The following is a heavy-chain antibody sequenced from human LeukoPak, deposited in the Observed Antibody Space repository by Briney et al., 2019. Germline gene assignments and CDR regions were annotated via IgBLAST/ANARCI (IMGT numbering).Heavy chain of an antibody. CDR2: ISGSGGST. CDR1: GFTFSSYA. CDR3: AKLEYSSSSHFDY. D-gene: IGHD6-6*01. V-gene: IGHV3-23*01. Sequence: PGGSLRLSCAASGFTFSSYAMSWVRRAPGKGLEWVSAISGSGGSTYYADSVKGRFTISRDNSKNTLYLQMNSLRAEDTAVYYCAKLEYSSSSHFDYWGQGTLVTVSS. J-gene: IGHJ4*02.